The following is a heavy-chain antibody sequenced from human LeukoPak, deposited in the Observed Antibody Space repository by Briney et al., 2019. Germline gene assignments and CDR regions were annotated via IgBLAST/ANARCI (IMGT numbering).Heavy chain of an antibody. CDR3: ARGLSSGWFYYYYGMDV. V-gene: IGHV1-8*01. Sequence: ASVKVSCKASGYTFTSYDINWVRQATGQGLEWMGWMNPNSGNTGYAQKFQGRVTMPRNTSISTAYMELSSLRSEDTAVYYCARGLSSGWFYYYYGMDVWGQGTTVTVSS. CDR1: GYTFTSYD. J-gene: IGHJ6*02. D-gene: IGHD6-19*01. CDR2: MNPNSGNT.